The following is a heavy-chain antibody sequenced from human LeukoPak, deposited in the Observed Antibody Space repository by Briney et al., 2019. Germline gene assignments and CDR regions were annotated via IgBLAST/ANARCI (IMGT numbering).Heavy chain of an antibody. Sequence: ASVKVSCRASGYTFTGYYMHWVRQAPGQGLEWMGWINPNSGGTNYAQKFQGRVTMTRDTSISTAYMELSRLRSDDTAVYYCARDRTRTGYSSGWYHDYWGQGALVTVSS. CDR1: GYTFTGYY. J-gene: IGHJ4*02. V-gene: IGHV1-2*02. CDR2: INPNSGGT. CDR3: ARDRTRTGYSSGWYHDY. D-gene: IGHD6-19*01.